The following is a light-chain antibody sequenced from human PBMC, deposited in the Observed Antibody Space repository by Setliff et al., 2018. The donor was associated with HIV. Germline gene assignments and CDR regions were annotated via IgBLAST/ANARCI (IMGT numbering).Light chain of an antibody. Sequence: LTQPASVSGSPGQSVTISCSGTSSDVGSHNLVSWYQQHPDKAPKVMIYEVTKRPSGISNRFSGSKSGNTASLTISGLQAEDEADYYCCSYAGNSTYVFGTGTKV. CDR1: SSDVGSHNL. CDR3: CSYAGNSTYV. V-gene: IGLV2-23*02. CDR2: EVT. J-gene: IGLJ1*01.